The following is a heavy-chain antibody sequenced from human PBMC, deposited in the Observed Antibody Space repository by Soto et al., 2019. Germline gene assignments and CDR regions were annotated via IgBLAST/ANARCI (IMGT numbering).Heavy chain of an antibody. CDR3: AREMATIFRTAQIKNFAY. D-gene: IGHD5-12*01. CDR1: GYTFTSYA. Sequence: GASVKVSCKASGYTFTSYAMHWVRQAPGQRLEWMGWINAGNGNTKYSQKFQGRVTITRDTSASTAYMELSSLRSEDTAVYYCAREMATIFRTAQIKNFAYWGQGTLVTVSS. CDR2: INAGNGNT. J-gene: IGHJ4*02. V-gene: IGHV1-3*01.